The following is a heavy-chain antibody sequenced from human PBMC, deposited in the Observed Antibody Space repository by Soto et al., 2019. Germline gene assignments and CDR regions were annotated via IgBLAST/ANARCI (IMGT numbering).Heavy chain of an antibody. J-gene: IGHJ4*02. Sequence: GGSLRLSCAASGFTFSSYGMHWVRQAPGMGLEWVAVISYDGGNKYYADSVKGRFTISRDNSKNTLYLQMNSLRAEDTAVYYCAKERYRGGYDFDGTDSWGQGTLVTVSS. D-gene: IGHD5-12*01. CDR3: AKERYRGGYDFDGTDS. CDR1: GFTFSSYG. V-gene: IGHV3-30*18. CDR2: ISYDGGNK.